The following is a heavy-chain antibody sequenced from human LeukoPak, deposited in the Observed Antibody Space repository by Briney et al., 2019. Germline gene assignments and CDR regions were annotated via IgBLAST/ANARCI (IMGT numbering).Heavy chain of an antibody. V-gene: IGHV3-74*01. CDR3: ARSRDGYNYATD. J-gene: IGHJ4*02. Sequence: GGSLRLSCAASGFTFSDYYMSWIRQAPGEGLVWVSRINGDGTTITHVDSVKGRFTISRDNAKNTLYLQMNSLRAEDTASYYCARSRDGYNYATDWGQGTLVTVSS. CDR2: INGDGTTI. D-gene: IGHD5-24*01. CDR1: GFTFSDYY.